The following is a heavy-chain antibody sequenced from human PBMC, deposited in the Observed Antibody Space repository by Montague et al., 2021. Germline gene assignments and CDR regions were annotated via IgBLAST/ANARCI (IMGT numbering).Heavy chain of an antibody. CDR3: VKDTRGYYPDF. V-gene: IGHV3-9*01. CDR1: GFIFNNYV. J-gene: IGHJ4*02. D-gene: IGHD3-3*01. CDR2: INGNSINI. Sequence: SLRLSCAASGFIFNNYVMNWVRQAPGKGLEWVSGINGNSINIDYADSVKGRFTISRDNAKNSLYLQMNSLRAEDTAFYYCVKDTRGYYPDFWGQGILVTVSS.